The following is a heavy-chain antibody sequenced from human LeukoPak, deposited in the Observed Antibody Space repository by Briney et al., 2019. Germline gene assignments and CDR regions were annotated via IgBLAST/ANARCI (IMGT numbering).Heavy chain of an antibody. CDR1: GYRFTDYW. D-gene: IGHD3-10*01. Sequence: GESLKISCKGSGYRFTDYWIGWVRQMPGKGLDWIGIIYPRDSDTRYSPSFQGQVTISADKSISTVYLQWSSLKASDAAMYYCARLGSDSFDYWGQGTLVTVSS. V-gene: IGHV5-51*01. J-gene: IGHJ4*02. CDR3: ARLGSDSFDY. CDR2: IYPRDSDT.